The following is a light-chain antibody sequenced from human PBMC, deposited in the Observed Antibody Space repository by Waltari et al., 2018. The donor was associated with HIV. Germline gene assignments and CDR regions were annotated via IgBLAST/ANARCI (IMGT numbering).Light chain of an antibody. Sequence: QSALTQPASVSGSPGQSITISCTGTRSDIGGSNLVSWYHHHPDKAPKLIIYEVNVRPSGVSDRFSGSKSGNTASLTISGLQAGDEADYYCCSYAGSTTFVEFGGGTKLTVL. CDR3: CSYAGSTTFVE. J-gene: IGLJ3*02. V-gene: IGLV2-23*02. CDR2: EVN. CDR1: RSDIGGSNL.